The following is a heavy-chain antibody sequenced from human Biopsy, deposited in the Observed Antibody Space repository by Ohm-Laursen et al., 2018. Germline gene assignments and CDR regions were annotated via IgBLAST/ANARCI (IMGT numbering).Heavy chain of an antibody. CDR3: ASVVLGPTNDAFDL. CDR2: IYPGGST. J-gene: IGHJ3*01. Sequence: SETLSLTCNVSGGDINNYYWSWIRQSAGKGLEWIGRIYPGGSTNYNPSLKSRVTMSVDTSKKQLSLRLRSVTAADTAMYYCASVVLGPTNDAFDLWGQGTMVVVSS. V-gene: IGHV4-4*07. CDR1: GGDINNYY. D-gene: IGHD3-22*01.